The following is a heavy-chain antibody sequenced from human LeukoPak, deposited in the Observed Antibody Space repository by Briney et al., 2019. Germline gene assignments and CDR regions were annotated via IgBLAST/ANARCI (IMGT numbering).Heavy chain of an antibody. Sequence: RGSLRLSCAASGFTFSDYHMSWIRQAPGKGLEWVSFIVGSSSYTNYADSVRGRFTISRDNAKNSLYLQMNSLRAEDTAVYYCARDIDLTAGIMDVWGQGTTVTVSS. CDR2: IVGSSSYT. CDR3: ARDIDLTAGIMDV. J-gene: IGHJ6*02. V-gene: IGHV3-11*05. D-gene: IGHD1-14*01. CDR1: GFTFSDYH.